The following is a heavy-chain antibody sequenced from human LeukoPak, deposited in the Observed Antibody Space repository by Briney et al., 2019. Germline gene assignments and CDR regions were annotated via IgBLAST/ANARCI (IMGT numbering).Heavy chain of an antibody. CDR1: GATVSSYH. Sequence: SDTLSLTCTVSGATVSSYHWSWIRQPPGKGLEWIGYISYNGTTNYNPSLKSRVTLSLDTPKHQFSLNQRSVTGVDTAVYFCARGGGYDFWSAYYFPAWGQGALVTVPS. CDR3: ARGGGYDFWSAYYFPA. D-gene: IGHD3/OR15-3a*01. CDR2: ISYNGTT. J-gene: IGHJ4*02. V-gene: IGHV4-59*02.